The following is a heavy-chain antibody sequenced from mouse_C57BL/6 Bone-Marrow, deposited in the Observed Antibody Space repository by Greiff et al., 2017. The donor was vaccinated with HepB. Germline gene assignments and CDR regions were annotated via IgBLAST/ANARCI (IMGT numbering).Heavy chain of an antibody. CDR1: GFTFTDYY. V-gene: IGHV7-3*01. Sequence: EVQLVESGGGLVQPGGSLSLSCAASGFTFTDYYMSWVRQPPGKALEWLGFIRNKANGYTTEYSASVKGRFTISRDNSQSILYLQMNALRAEDSATYYCARSYGSSYGWAMDYWGQGTSVTVSS. CDR2: IRNKANGYTT. CDR3: ARSYGSSYGWAMDY. D-gene: IGHD1-1*01. J-gene: IGHJ4*01.